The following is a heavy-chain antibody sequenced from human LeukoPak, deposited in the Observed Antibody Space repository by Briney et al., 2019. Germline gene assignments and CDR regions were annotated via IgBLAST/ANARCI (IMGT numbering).Heavy chain of an antibody. D-gene: IGHD4-17*01. CDR2: IYYSGST. CDR3: ARVTVSGAFDI. J-gene: IGHJ3*02. Sequence: SQTLSLTCTVSSGSISSSSYYWGRIRQPPGKGLEWIGNIYYSGSTYDNPSLKSRVTISVDTSKNQFSLKLSSVTAADTAVYYCARVTVSGAFDIWGQGTLVTVSS. CDR1: SGSISSSSYY. V-gene: IGHV4-39*02.